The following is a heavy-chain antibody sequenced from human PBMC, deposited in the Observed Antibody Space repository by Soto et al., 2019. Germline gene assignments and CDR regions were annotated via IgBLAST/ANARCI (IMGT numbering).Heavy chain of an antibody. V-gene: IGHV1-18*01. D-gene: IGHD1-26*01. Sequence: QIQLVQSEAEMKRPGASVRVSCKASGYSFRDYGVSWVRQAPGQGLEWMGWISAYTGDTHFSQKFQVTLTLTTDTSTTTAYMQLRRLKSDDTAVYYCSRATVVGDHDYWGQGHLVTVSS. J-gene: IGHJ4*02. CDR2: ISAYTGDT. CDR1: GYSFRDYG. CDR3: SRATVVGDHDY.